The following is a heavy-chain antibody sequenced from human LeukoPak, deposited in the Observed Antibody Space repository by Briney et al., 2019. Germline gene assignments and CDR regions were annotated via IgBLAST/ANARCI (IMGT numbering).Heavy chain of an antibody. CDR3: ATGLPSTSSDYHVGY. V-gene: IGHV3-21*01. J-gene: IGHJ4*02. CDR2: ISSTSTYI. D-gene: IGHD3-22*01. Sequence: GGSLRLSCAASRFTFSGYSMNWVRQAPGKGLEWVSSISSTSTYIYYAESVKGRFTISRDNAKNSLYLQMNSLRAEDTAVYYCATGLPSTSSDYHVGYWGQGTLVTVSS. CDR1: RFTFSGYS.